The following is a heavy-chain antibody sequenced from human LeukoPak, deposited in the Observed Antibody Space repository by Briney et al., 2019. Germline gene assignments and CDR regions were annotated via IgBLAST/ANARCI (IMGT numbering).Heavy chain of an antibody. D-gene: IGHD6-13*01. Sequence: GGSLRLSCAASGFTFSSYAMSWVRQAPGKGLEWVSGISGSGDSAFYPDSEKGRFTISRDNSKNTPYLQMNSLRAEDTAVYYCAKRTSGSSWYSSDYWGQGTLVTVSS. CDR1: GFTFSSYA. V-gene: IGHV3-23*01. J-gene: IGHJ4*02. CDR3: AKRTSGSSWYSSDY. CDR2: ISGSGDSA.